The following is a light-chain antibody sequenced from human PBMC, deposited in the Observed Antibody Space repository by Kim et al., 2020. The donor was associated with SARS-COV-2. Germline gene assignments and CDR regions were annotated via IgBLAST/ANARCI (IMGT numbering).Light chain of an antibody. V-gene: IGKV3-20*01. CDR1: QSVSSIY. J-gene: IGKJ5*01. Sequence: EIVLTQSPGTLSLSPGERATLSCRASQSVSSIYLAWYQQKPGQAPRLLISAASSRATGIPDRFSGSGSGTDFTLTIRRLEPEDFAVYYCQQYGSSPITFGQGTRLEIK. CDR2: AAS. CDR3: QQYGSSPIT.